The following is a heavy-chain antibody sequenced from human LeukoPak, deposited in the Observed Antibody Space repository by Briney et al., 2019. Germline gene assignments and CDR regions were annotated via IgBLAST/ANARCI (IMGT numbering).Heavy chain of an antibody. CDR2: IYHSGST. J-gene: IGHJ4*02. V-gene: IGHV4-30-2*01. Sequence: SETLSLTCAVSGGSISSGGDSWSWIRQPPGKGLEWIGYIYHSGSTYYNPSLKSRVTISVDRSKNQFSLKLSSVTAADTAAYYCARLVAATGNFDYWGQGTLVTVSS. CDR1: GGSISSGGDS. CDR3: ARLVAATGNFDY. D-gene: IGHD6-13*01.